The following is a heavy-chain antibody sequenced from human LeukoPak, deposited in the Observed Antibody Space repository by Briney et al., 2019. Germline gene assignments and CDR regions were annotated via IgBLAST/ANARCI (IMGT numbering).Heavy chain of an antibody. D-gene: IGHD2-21*01. CDR2: IYYSGSN. CDR1: GGSISRNNYY. V-gene: IGHV4-39*01. Sequence: SETLSLTCTVSGGSISRNNYYWGWVRQPPGKGLEWIGSIYYSGSNYYNPSLKSRVTISVDTSKNQFSLKLSSVTAADTAVYYCASFLWVISFDYWGQGTLVTVSS. J-gene: IGHJ4*02. CDR3: ASFLWVISFDY.